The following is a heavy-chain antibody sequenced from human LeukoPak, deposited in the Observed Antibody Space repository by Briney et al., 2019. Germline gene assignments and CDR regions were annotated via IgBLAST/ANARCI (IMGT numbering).Heavy chain of an antibody. CDR1: GFTFSSYA. V-gene: IGHV3-7*01. Sequence: GGSLRLSCAASGFTFSSYAMHWVRQAPGKGLEWVANIKNDGTVKNYVDSVKGRFTISRDNAKNSLYLQMNSLRAEDTGVYYCAKDSYSKGDYWGQGVLVTVSS. D-gene: IGHD5-18*01. J-gene: IGHJ4*02. CDR3: AKDSYSKGDY. CDR2: IKNDGTVK.